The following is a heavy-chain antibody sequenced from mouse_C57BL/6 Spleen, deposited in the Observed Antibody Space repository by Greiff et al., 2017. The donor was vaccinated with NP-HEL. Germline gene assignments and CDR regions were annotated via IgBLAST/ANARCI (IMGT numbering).Heavy chain of an antibody. J-gene: IGHJ3*01. CDR1: GYTFTSYW. D-gene: IGHD2-4*01. V-gene: IGHV1-72*01. CDR3: AREDYDGTWFAY. Sequence: QVQLLQPGAELVKPGASVKLSCKASGYTFTSYWMHWVKQRPGRGLEWIGRIYPNSGGTKYNEQFKSKATLTVDKPSSTAYMQLSSLTSEDSAVYYCAREDYDGTWFAYWGQGTLVTVSA. CDR2: IYPNSGGT.